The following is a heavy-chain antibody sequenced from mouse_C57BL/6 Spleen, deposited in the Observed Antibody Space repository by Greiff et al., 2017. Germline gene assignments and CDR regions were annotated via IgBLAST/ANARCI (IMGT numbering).Heavy chain of an antibody. Sequence: VQLQESGPELVKPGASVKISCKASGYAFSSSWMNWVKQRPGKGLEWIGRIYPGDGDTNYNGKFKGKATLTAEKSSSTAYMQLSSLTSEDSAVYFCARWTTVVEVDYWGQGTTLTVSS. CDR2: IYPGDGDT. D-gene: IGHD1-1*01. J-gene: IGHJ2*01. CDR3: ARWTTVVEVDY. CDR1: GYAFSSSW. V-gene: IGHV1-82*01.